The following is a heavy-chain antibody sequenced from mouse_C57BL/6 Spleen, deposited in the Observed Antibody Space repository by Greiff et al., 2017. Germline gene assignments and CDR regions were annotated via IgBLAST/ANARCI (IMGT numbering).Heavy chain of an antibody. CDR1: GYTFTSYW. Sequence: VQLQQPGAELVMPGASVKLSCKASGYTFTSYWMHWVKQRPGQGLEWIGEIDPSDSYTNYNQKFKGKSTLTVDKSSSTAYMQLSSLTSEDSAVYYCARGLRRYFDVWGTGTTVIVSS. V-gene: IGHV1-69*01. CDR3: ARGLRRYFDV. CDR2: IDPSDSYT. D-gene: IGHD2-4*01. J-gene: IGHJ1*03.